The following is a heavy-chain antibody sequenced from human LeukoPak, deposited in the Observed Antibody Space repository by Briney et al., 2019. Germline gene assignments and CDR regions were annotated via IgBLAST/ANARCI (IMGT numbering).Heavy chain of an antibody. CDR2: ISGSGDST. J-gene: IGHJ4*02. CDR3: AREGLWAAAGTFDY. V-gene: IGHV3-23*01. Sequence: PGGSLRLSCAASGFTFTSYAMSWVRQAPGKGLAWVSTISGSGDSTDYPDSVKGRFTISSDNSKNTLSLQMNSLRGEDTAVYYCAREGLWAAAGTFDYWGQGTLVTVSS. CDR1: GFTFTSYA. D-gene: IGHD6-13*01.